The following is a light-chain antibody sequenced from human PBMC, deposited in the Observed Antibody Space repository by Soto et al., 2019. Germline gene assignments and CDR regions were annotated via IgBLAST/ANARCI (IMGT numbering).Light chain of an antibody. CDR1: QSVGKY. CDR3: QQRGNRPPWT. V-gene: IGKV3-11*01. CDR2: DAS. Sequence: IVITQSPATLSLSPGERATLSCRASQSVGKYLVWYQQKPGQAPRPLIYDASNRATGIPARFSGSGSGTDFTLTISSPEPEDFAVYYCQQRGNRPPWTFGQGTKVDIK. J-gene: IGKJ1*01.